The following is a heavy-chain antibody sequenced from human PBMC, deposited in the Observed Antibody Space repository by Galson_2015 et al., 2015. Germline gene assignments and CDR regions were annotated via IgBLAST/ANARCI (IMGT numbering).Heavy chain of an antibody. D-gene: IGHD1-7*01. CDR2: IIPIFGTA. Sequence: SVKVSCKASGGTFSSYAISWVRQAPGQGLEWMGGIIPIFGTADYAQKFQGRVTITADESTSTAYMELSSLRSEDTAVYYCARGQTNTLLELLLYWGQGTLVTVSS. V-gene: IGHV1-69*13. CDR3: ARGQTNTLLELLLY. CDR1: GGTFSSYA. J-gene: IGHJ4*02.